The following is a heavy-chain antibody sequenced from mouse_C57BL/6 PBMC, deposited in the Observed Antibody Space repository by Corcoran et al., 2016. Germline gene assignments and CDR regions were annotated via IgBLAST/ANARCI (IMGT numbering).Heavy chain of an antibody. Sequence: EVQLQQSGPELVKPGASVKISCKASGYTFTDYYMNWVKQSHGKSLEWIGDINPNNGGTSYNQKFKGKATLTVDKSSSTAYMELRSLTSEDSAGYYCARGYSNHWYFDVWGTGTTVTVSS. CDR2: INPNNGGT. J-gene: IGHJ1*03. CDR1: GYTFTDYY. V-gene: IGHV1-26*01. D-gene: IGHD2-5*01. CDR3: ARGYSNHWYFDV.